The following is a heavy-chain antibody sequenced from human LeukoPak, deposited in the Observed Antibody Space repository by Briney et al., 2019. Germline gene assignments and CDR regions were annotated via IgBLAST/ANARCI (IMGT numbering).Heavy chain of an antibody. CDR3: ASQGIAVAGRDY. V-gene: IGHV4-30-4*08. J-gene: IGHJ4*02. D-gene: IGHD6-19*01. CDR1: GGSISSGDYY. Sequence: PSQTLSLTCTVSGGSISSGDYYWSWIRQPPGKGLEWIGYIYYSGSTYYNPSLKSRVTISVDTSKNQFSLKLSSVTAADTAVYYCASQGIAVAGRDYRGQGTLVTVSS. CDR2: IYYSGST.